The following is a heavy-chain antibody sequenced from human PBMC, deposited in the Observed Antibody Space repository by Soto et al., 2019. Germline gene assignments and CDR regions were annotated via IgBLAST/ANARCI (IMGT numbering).Heavy chain of an antibody. CDR3: ARQNGRIAARTTSDY. CDR1: GFTFSSYG. CDR2: IWYDGSNK. V-gene: IGHV3-33*01. D-gene: IGHD6-6*01. J-gene: IGHJ4*02. Sequence: QVQLVESGGGVVQPGRSLRLSCAASGFTFSSYGMHWVRQAPGKGLEWVAVIWYDGSNKYYADSVKGRFTISRDNSKNTLYLQMNSLRAEDTAVYYCARQNGRIAARTTSDYWGQGTLVTVSS.